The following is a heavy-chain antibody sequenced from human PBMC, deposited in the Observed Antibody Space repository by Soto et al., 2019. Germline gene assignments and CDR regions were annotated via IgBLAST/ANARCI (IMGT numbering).Heavy chain of an antibody. CDR2: ISYDGSNK. V-gene: IGHV3-30-3*01. CDR3: ARDGVGFLEWLPYYFDY. Sequence: QVQLVESGGGVVQPGRSLRLSCAASGFTFSSYAMHWVRQAPGKGLEWVAVISYDGSNKYYADSVKGRFTISRDNSKNTLYLQMNSLRAEDTAGYYCARDGVGFLEWLPYYFDYWGQGTLVNVAS. J-gene: IGHJ4*02. D-gene: IGHD3-3*01. CDR1: GFTFSSYA.